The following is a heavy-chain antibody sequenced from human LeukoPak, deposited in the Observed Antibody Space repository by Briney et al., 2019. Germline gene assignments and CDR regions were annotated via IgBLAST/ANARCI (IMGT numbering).Heavy chain of an antibody. J-gene: IGHJ4*02. CDR3: ARGYGITIFGVVIRAPFDY. D-gene: IGHD3-3*01. Sequence: KPSETLSLTCAVYGGSFSGYYWSWIRQPPGKGLEWIGEINHSGSTNYNPSLKSRVTISVDTSKNQFSLKLSSVTAADTAVYYCARGYGITIFGVVIRAPFDYWGQGTLVTVSS. CDR1: GGSFSGYY. V-gene: IGHV4-34*01. CDR2: INHSGST.